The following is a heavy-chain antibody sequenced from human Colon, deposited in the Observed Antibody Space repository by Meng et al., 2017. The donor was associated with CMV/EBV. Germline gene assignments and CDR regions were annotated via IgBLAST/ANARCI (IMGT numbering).Heavy chain of an antibody. D-gene: IGHD7-27*01. CDR3: SRDGPWGYGGSDY. Sequence: VQLVQCGAEVQKPGASVKVSCKASGYTFTNYYFHWVRQAPGQGLEWMGGIGCNSGDTAYAQKFQGRFTMTRDTSTRTAYMELSSLRSEDTAVYYCSRDGPWGYGGSDYWGQGTLVTVSS. CDR2: IGCNSGDT. CDR1: GYTFTNYY. V-gene: IGHV1-46*01. J-gene: IGHJ4*02.